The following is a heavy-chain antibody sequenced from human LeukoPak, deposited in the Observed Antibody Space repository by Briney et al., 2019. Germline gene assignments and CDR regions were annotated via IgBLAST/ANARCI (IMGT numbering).Heavy chain of an antibody. Sequence: GGSLRLSCAASGFTFSSYAMSWVRQAPGKGLEWVSGISGSGESTYYADSVKGRFTISRDNSRNTLYLQMNSLRAEDTAVYYCAKDSDYGGNFDYWGQGTLVTVSS. CDR1: GFTFSSYA. CDR3: AKDSDYGGNFDY. D-gene: IGHD4-23*01. J-gene: IGHJ4*02. V-gene: IGHV3-23*01. CDR2: ISGSGEST.